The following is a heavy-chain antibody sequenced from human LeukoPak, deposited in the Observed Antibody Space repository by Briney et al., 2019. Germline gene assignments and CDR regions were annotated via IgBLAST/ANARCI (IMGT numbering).Heavy chain of an antibody. CDR2: IYHRGTT. D-gene: IGHD3-22*01. J-gene: IGHJ4*02. V-gene: IGHV4-38-2*02. CDR1: GFYVSSGYY. Sequence: SETLSLTCTVSGFYVSSGYYWGWIRQPPGEGLQWIGSIYHRGTTYYNPSLKSRVTISVDTSKNQFSLKLSSVTAADTAVYYCARVWYDTTGYYYSFDYWGQGTLVTVSS. CDR3: ARVWYDTTGYYYSFDY.